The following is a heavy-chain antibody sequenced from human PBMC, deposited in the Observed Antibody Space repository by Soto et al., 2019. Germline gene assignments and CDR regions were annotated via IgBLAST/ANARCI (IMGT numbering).Heavy chain of an antibody. D-gene: IGHD1-26*01. V-gene: IGHV1-2*02. CDR1: GYTFTGYY. CDR2: INPNSGGT. CDR3: VRENLHSRGGSYY. Sequence: QVQLVQSGAEVKKPGASVKVSCKASGYTFTGYYMHWVRQAPGQGREWLGWINPNSGGTNYAQKFQGRVTMPRDTSISTAYMELSRLRSDDTAVFYCVRENLHSRGGSYYWGQGTLLTVSS. J-gene: IGHJ4*02.